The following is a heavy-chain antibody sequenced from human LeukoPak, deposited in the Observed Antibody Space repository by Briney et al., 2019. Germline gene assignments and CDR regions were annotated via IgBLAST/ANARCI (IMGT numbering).Heavy chain of an antibody. CDR2: ISYDGSNK. Sequence: GGSLRLSCAASGFTFSSYAMHWVRQAPGKGLEWVAVISYDGSNKYYADSVKGRFTISRDNSKNTLYLQMNSLRAEDTAVYYCARDPVYYYGSGSFNWFDPWGQGTLVTVSS. CDR3: ARDPVYYYGSGSFNWFDP. J-gene: IGHJ5*02. D-gene: IGHD3-10*01. V-gene: IGHV3-30-3*01. CDR1: GFTFSSYA.